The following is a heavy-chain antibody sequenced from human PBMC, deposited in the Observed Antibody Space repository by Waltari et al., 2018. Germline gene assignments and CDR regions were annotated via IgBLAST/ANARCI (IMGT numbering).Heavy chain of an antibody. Sequence: ETLSLTCAVYGGSFSGYYWSWIRQPPGKGLEWLGEINHSGSTNYNPSLKSRVTISVDTSKNQFSLKLSAVTAADTAVYYCARGGYGWLQRPFDYWGQGTLVTVSS. CDR2: INHSGST. CDR3: ARGGYGWLQRPFDY. V-gene: IGHV4-34*01. CDR1: GGSFSGYY. J-gene: IGHJ4*02. D-gene: IGHD5-12*01.